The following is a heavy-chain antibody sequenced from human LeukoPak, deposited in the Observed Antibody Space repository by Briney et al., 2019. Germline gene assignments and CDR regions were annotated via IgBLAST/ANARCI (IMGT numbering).Heavy chain of an antibody. CDR1: GGSFSGYY. CDR2: INHSGRT. D-gene: IGHD3-3*01. J-gene: IGHJ5*01. Sequence: SETLSLTCAVYGGSFSGYYWTWIRQTPGKGLEWIGEINHSGRTNHNPSLKSRVTISVDTSKNQFSLKLSSVTAADTAVYYCARGVFWSGYPLYLRFDPWGQGTLVTVSS. CDR3: ARGVFWSGYPLYLRFDP. V-gene: IGHV4-34*01.